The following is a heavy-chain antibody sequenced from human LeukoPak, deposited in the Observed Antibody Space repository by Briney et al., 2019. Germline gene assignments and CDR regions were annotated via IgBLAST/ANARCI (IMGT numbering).Heavy chain of an antibody. Sequence: PGGSLRLSCAASGSTFSDYYMSWIRQAPGKGLEWVSYISSSGSTIYYADSVKGRFTISRDNAKNSLYLQMNSLRAENTAVYYCARPAGIAAAGTPQPTDYWGQGTLVTVSS. CDR3: ARPAGIAAAGTPQPTDY. CDR1: GSTFSDYY. V-gene: IGHV3-11*01. CDR2: ISSSGSTI. J-gene: IGHJ4*02. D-gene: IGHD6-13*01.